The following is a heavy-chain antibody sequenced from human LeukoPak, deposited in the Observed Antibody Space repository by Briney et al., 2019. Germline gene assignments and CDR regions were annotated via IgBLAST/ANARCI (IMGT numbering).Heavy chain of an antibody. V-gene: IGHV3-21*01. J-gene: IGHJ5*02. CDR2: ISSSSSYI. CDR1: GFTFSSYS. CDR3: ARGRPYDFWSGYSPSYWFDP. Sequence: GGSLRLSCAASGFTFSSYSMNWVRQAPGKGLEWVSSISSSSSYIYYADSVKGRFTISRDNAKNSLYLQMNSLRAEDTAVYYCARGRPYDFWSGYSPSYWFDPWGQGTLVTVSS. D-gene: IGHD3-3*01.